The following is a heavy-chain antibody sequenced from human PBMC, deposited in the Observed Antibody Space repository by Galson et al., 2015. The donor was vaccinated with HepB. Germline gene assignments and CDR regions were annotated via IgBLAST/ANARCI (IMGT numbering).Heavy chain of an antibody. CDR1: GFTFSSYW. D-gene: IGHD5-12*01. J-gene: IGHJ4*02. V-gene: IGHV3-74*01. CDR2: INSAGSST. CDR3: ARGGGYGGTFDY. Sequence: SLRLSCAASGFTFSSYWMHWVRQAPGKGLVWVSRINSAGSSTNYADSVKGRFTISRDNAKNTLYLQMNSLRAEDTAVYYCARGGGYGGTFDYWGQGTLVTVSP.